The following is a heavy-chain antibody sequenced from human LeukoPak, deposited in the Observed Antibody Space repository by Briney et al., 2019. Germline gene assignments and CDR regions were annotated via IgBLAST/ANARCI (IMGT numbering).Heavy chain of an antibody. V-gene: IGHV4-39*07. CDR3: ARGVNSGYFDY. J-gene: IGHJ4*02. CDR1: GASISGSGYY. CDR2: IYYTGST. D-gene: IGHD1-26*01. Sequence: SETLSLTCAVSGASISGSGYYLGWIRQPPGKGLEWIGNIYYTGSTNYSPSLKSRVTISLDTSKNQFSLKLSSVTAADTAVYYCARGVNSGYFDYCGQGTLVTVSS.